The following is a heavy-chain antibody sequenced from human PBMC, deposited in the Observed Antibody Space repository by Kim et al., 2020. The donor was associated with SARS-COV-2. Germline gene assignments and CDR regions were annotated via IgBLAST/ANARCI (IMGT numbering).Heavy chain of an antibody. Sequence: SETLSLTCAVYGGSFSGYYWSWIRQPPGKGLEWIGEINHSGSTNYNPSLKSRVTISVDTSKNQFSLKLSSVTAADTAVYYCARGLVSREGWFDPWGQGTLVTVSS. D-gene: IGHD2-2*01. CDR3: ARGLVSREGWFDP. CDR2: INHSGST. J-gene: IGHJ5*02. CDR1: GGSFSGYY. V-gene: IGHV4-34*01.